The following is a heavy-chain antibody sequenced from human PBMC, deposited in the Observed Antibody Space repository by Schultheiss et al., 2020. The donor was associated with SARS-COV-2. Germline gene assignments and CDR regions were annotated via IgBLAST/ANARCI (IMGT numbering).Heavy chain of an antibody. Sequence: ASVKVSCKASGYTFTSYYMHWVRQAPGQGLEWMGIINPSGGSTSYAQKFQGRVTMTRDTSTSTVYMELSSLRSEDTAVYYCARDGDIAAAGMWLDYWGQGTLVTVSS. CDR3: ARDGDIAAAGMWLDY. CDR1: GYTFTSYY. J-gene: IGHJ4*02. CDR2: INPSGGST. V-gene: IGHV1-46*01. D-gene: IGHD6-13*01.